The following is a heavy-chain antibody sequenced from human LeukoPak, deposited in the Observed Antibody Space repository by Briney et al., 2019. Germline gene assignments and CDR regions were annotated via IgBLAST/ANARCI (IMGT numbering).Heavy chain of an antibody. J-gene: IGHJ6*03. CDR1: GFTFDDYG. D-gene: IGHD1-26*01. V-gene: IGHV3-20*01. Sequence: PGGSLRLSCAASGFTFDDYGMSWVRQAPGKGLEWVSGINWNGGSTGYADSVKGRFTISGDNAKNSLYLQMNSLRAEDTALYHCARSGSYYYYYMDVWGKGTTVTVSS. CDR3: ARSGSYYYYYMDV. CDR2: INWNGGST.